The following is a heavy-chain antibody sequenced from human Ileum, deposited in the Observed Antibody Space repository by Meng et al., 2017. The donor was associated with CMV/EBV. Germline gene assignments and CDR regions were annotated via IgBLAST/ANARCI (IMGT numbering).Heavy chain of an antibody. CDR1: GFIVSKNY. CDR3: AKDGPNFDFWSGYFDY. J-gene: IGHJ4*02. D-gene: IGHD3-3*01. CDR2: VRYDGSRQ. Sequence: GESLKISCAASGFIVSKNYMNWVRQAPGKGLEWVAGVRYDGSRQYYADSVKGRFIVSRDNSKNRVDLQMNSLRVEDTAVYYCAKDGPNFDFWSGYFDYWGQGNLVTVSS. V-gene: IGHV3-30*13.